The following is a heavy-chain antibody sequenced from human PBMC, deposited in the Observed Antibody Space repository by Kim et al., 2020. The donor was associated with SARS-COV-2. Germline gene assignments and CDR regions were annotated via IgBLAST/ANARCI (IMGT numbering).Heavy chain of an antibody. J-gene: IGHJ4*02. D-gene: IGHD2-2*02. Sequence: ASVKVSCKTSGYTFISYGITWVRQAPGQGLEWVGWISGYSGNTEYAQNLQDRVSMTRDTATSTAYVELRSLRSDDAAVYYGARGDYTHFNFWGQRTLVTVPS. CDR2: ISGYSGNT. CDR1: GYTFISYG. CDR3: ARGDYTHFNF. V-gene: IGHV1-18*01.